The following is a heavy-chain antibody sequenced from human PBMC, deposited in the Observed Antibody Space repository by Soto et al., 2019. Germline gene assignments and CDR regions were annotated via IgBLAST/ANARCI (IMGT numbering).Heavy chain of an antibody. CDR1: GGTFSSYA. D-gene: IGHD5-12*01. V-gene: IGHV1-69*13. CDR2: IIPIFGTA. CDR3: AQGRIFGYSYDDPLGSLDY. Sequence: SSVKVSCKASGGTFSSYAISWVRQAPGQGLEWMGGIIPIFGTANYAQKFQGRVTITADESTSTAYMELSSLRSEDTAGYFCAQGRIFGYSYDDPLGSLDYSAQRTSVTVAS. J-gene: IGHJ4*02.